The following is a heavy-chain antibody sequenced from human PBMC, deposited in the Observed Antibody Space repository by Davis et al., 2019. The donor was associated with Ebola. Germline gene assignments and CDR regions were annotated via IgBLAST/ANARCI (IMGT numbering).Heavy chain of an antibody. D-gene: IGHD4-17*01. Sequence: KVSCKASGHTFTSYWISWVRQMPGKGLKWMGRIDPSDSYTNYSPSFQGHVTISADKSISTAYLQWSSLKASDTAMYYCARSGITVTRNWFDPWGQGTLVTVSS. CDR1: GHTFTSYW. V-gene: IGHV5-10-1*01. CDR3: ARSGITVTRNWFDP. J-gene: IGHJ5*02. CDR2: IDPSDSYT.